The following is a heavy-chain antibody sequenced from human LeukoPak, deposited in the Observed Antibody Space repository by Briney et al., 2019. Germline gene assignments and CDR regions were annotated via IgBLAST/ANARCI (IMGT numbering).Heavy chain of an antibody. Sequence: SETLSLTCAVYGGSFSAYYWSWIRQPPGKGLEWIGEINHSGSTNYNPSLKSRVTISVDTSKNQFSLKLSSVTAADTAVYYCARGTRGGVPYSSGWPAVTDYYYMDVWGKGTTVTISS. J-gene: IGHJ6*03. CDR2: INHSGST. CDR1: GGSFSAYY. CDR3: ARGTRGGVPYSSGWPAVTDYYYMDV. D-gene: IGHD6-19*01. V-gene: IGHV4-34*01.